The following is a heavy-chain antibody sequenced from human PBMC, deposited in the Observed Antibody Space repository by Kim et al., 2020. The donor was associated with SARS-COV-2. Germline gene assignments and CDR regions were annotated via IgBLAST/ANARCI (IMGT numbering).Heavy chain of an antibody. J-gene: IGHJ6*02. D-gene: IGHD3-22*01. V-gene: IGHV1-3*01. CDR1: GYTFTSYA. CDR3: ARDYYDSSGYYYYYGMDV. CDR2: INAGNGNT. Sequence: ASVKVSCKASGYTFTSYAMHWVRQAPGQRLEWMGWINAGNGNTKYSQKLQGRVTITRDTSASTAYMELSSLRSEDTAVYYCARDYYDSSGYYYYYGMDVWGQGTTVTVSS.